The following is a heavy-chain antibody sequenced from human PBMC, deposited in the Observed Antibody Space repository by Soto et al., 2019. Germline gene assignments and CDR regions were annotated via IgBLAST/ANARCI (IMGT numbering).Heavy chain of an antibody. J-gene: IGHJ5*02. CDR3: AKEGPWLVGSDP. CDR2: TRNKANSYTT. D-gene: IGHD3-22*01. CDR1: GFTFSDHY. V-gene: IGHV3-72*01. Sequence: GGSLRLSCAASGFTFSDHYMDWVRQAPGKGLEWVGRTRNKANSYTTEYAASVKGRFTISRDDSKNTLYLQMNSLRAEDTAVYYCAKEGPWLVGSDPWGQGTLVTVSS.